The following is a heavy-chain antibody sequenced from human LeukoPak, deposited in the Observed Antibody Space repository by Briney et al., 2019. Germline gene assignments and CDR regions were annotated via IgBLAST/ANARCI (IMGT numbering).Heavy chain of an antibody. CDR3: ARAEAPDDSSGYYYYYYYMDV. V-gene: IGHV4-30-4*08. CDR1: GGSISSGDYY. J-gene: IGHJ6*03. Sequence: SETLYLTCTVSGGSISSGDYYWSWIRQPPGKGLEWIGYIYYSGSTYYNPSLKSRVTISVDTSKNQFSLKLSSVTAADTAVYYCARAEAPDDSSGYYYYYYYMDVWGKGTTVTVSS. D-gene: IGHD3-22*01. CDR2: IYYSGST.